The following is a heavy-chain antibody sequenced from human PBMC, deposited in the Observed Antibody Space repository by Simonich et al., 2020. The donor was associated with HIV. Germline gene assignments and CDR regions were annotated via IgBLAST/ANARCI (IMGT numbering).Heavy chain of an antibody. CDR2: MNTDGRTP. J-gene: IGHJ4*02. CDR1: VFTFSTHW. CDR3: ARVAFEGRAARRGEFDY. D-gene: IGHD6-6*01. V-gene: IGHV3-74*01. Sequence: EVQLVESGGGLVQPGGSLRLSCAASVFTFSTHWMHLVVQAPGKGAVWVARMNTDGRTPAYADAVKGRYTIARDNAQNTLHLRMHSLRAEDTAVYYCARVAFEGRAARRGEFDYWGQGTLVTVSS.